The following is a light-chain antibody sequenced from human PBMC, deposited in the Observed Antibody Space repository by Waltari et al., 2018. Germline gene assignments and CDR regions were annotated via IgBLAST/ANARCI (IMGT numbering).Light chain of an antibody. J-gene: IGKJ4*01. CDR3: QQRINWPLT. CDR1: QGVSSY. Sequence: VLTQSPATLSLSPGERATHSRRASQGVSSYLALYQQKPGQAPRLLIYDASNRATGIPARFSGSGSGTDFTLTISSLEPEDFAVYYCQQRINWPLTFGGGTKVEIK. V-gene: IGKV3-11*01. CDR2: DAS.